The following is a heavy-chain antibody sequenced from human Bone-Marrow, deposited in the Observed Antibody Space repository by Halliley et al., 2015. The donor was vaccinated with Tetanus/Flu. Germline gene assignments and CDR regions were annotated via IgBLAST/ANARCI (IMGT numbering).Heavy chain of an antibody. J-gene: IGHJ6*02. V-gene: IGHV3-43*02. CDR3: GRDIGTFVVAAATLGV. D-gene: IGHD2-15*01. CDR2: IHGDGQNA. Sequence: AVIHGDGQNAKYADSVKGRFTISRDNFKNCVYLQMSSLTTEDTALYFCGRDIGTFVVAAATLGVWGQGTTVTVSS.